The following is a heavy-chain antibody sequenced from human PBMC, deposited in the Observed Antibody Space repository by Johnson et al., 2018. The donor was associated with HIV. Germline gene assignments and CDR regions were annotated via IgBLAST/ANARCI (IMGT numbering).Heavy chain of an antibody. CDR2: IYSGGST. CDR3: ARWIQLWVAFDI. CDR1: GFTVSSNY. Sequence: VQLVESGGGLVQPGGSLRLSCAASGFTVSSNYMSWVRQAPGKGLEWVSVIYSGGSTYYADPVKGRFTISRDNSKNTLYLQMNSLRAEDTAVYYCARWIQLWVAFDIWGQGTMVTVSS. V-gene: IGHV3-66*01. D-gene: IGHD5-18*01. J-gene: IGHJ3*02.